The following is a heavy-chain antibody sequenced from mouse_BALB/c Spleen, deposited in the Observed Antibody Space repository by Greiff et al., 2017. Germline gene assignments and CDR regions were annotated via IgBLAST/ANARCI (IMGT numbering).Heavy chain of an antibody. CDR2: IDPENGNT. D-gene: IGHD2-1*01. Sequence: VHVKQSGAELVRPGASVKLSCKASGFNFKDYYMHWVKQRPEQGLEWIGWIDPENGNTKYDPKFQGKASITADTSSNTAYLQLSSLTSEDTAVYYCAYGNYVDYWGQGTTLTVSA. CDR1: GFNFKDYY. J-gene: IGHJ2*01. CDR3: AYGNYVDY. V-gene: IGHV14-1*02.